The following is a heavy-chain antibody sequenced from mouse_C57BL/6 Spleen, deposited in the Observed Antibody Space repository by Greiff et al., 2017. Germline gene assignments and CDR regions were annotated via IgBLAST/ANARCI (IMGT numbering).Heavy chain of an antibody. Sequence: VQLQQSGPELVKPGASVKISCKASGYAFSSSRMNWVKQRPGKGLEWIGRIYPGDGDTNYNGKFKGTATLTADKSSSTAYMQLSSLPSDYSSVYFLARYYGSSPLAMYYWGQGTSVTVSS. D-gene: IGHD1-1*01. CDR2: IYPGDGDT. J-gene: IGHJ4*01. V-gene: IGHV1-82*01. CDR3: ARYYGSSPLAMYY. CDR1: GYAFSSSR.